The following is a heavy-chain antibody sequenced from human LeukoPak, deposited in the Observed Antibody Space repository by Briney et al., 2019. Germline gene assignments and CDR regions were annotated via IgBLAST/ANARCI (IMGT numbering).Heavy chain of an antibody. J-gene: IGHJ4*02. Sequence: GGSLRLSCAASGFTVSSTYMSWVRQAPGKGLEWVSIIYSAGSTYYADSVKGRFTISRDNSKNTLYLQMNSLRAEDTAVYYCAKDRGGCSSTSCYPKVSTFGGQGTLVTVSS. CDR1: GFTVSSTY. D-gene: IGHD2-2*01. CDR2: IYSAGST. CDR3: AKDRGGCSSTSCYPKVSTF. V-gene: IGHV3-53*01.